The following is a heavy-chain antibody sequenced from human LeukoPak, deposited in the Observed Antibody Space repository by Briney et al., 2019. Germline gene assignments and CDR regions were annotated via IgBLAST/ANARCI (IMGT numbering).Heavy chain of an antibody. Sequence: GGSLRLSCVASRFTFSNYWMHWVRRAPGKGLVWVSRINTDGSNANYADSVKGRLTISRDNAKNTLYLQMNSLRAEDTALYYCARSRNGSFDYWGQGTLVTVSS. CDR2: INTDGSNA. J-gene: IGHJ4*02. D-gene: IGHD6-25*01. V-gene: IGHV3-74*01. CDR3: ARSRNGSFDY. CDR1: RFTFSNYW.